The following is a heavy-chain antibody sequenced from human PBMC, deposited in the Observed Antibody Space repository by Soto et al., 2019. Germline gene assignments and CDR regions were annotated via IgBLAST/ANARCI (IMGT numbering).Heavy chain of an antibody. CDR2: IYYSGST. Sequence: PSETLSLTCTVSGGSISSYYWSWIRQPPGKGLEWIGYIYYSGSTNYNPSLKSRVTISVDTSKNQFSLKLSSVTAADTAVYYCARDKSYYDSSGLYWGQGTLVTVSS. D-gene: IGHD3-22*01. V-gene: IGHV4-59*01. CDR3: ARDKSYYDSSGLY. J-gene: IGHJ4*02. CDR1: GGSISSYY.